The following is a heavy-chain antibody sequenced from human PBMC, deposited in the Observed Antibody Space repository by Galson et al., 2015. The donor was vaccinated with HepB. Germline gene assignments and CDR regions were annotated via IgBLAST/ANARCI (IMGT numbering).Heavy chain of an antibody. Sequence: SVKVSCKASGYTFTSYDLNWVRQAPGQGLEWVGVINPSGGRTTYGQKFEGRLIMTTDTATSTVYMELNSLTSDDRGIYFCARGLHYWGQGTLVTVSS. J-gene: IGHJ4*02. CDR3: ARGLHY. V-gene: IGHV1-46*01. CDR2: INPSGGRT. CDR1: GYTFTSYD.